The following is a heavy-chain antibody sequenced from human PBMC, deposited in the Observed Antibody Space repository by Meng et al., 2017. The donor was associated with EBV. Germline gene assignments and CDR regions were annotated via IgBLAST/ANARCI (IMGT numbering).Heavy chain of an antibody. CDR1: GYTFTGYY. V-gene: IGHV1-2*06. CDR2: INPNSGGT. D-gene: IGHD6-19*01. Sequence: VQLVHAGAGVKKPGASVKVSCKASGYTFTGYYMHWVRQAPGQGLEWMGRINPNSGGTNYAQKFQGRVTMTRDTSISTAYMELSRLRSDDTAVYYCARVGIAVAGTGDYWGQGTLVTVSS. J-gene: IGHJ4*02. CDR3: ARVGIAVAGTGDY.